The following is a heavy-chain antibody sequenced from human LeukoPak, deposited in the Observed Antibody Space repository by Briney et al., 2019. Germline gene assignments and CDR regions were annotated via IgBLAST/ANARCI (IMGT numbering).Heavy chain of an antibody. V-gene: IGHV3-13*01. CDR3: AREGYCSSTSCFRGMDV. J-gene: IGHJ6*02. Sequence: GGSLRLSCAASGFTFSSYDMHWVRQATGKGLEWVSAIGTAGDTYYPGSVKGRFTISRENAKNSLYLQMNSLRAGDTAVYYCAREGYCSSTSCFRGMDVWGQGTTVTVSS. D-gene: IGHD2-2*01. CDR2: IGTAGDT. CDR1: GFTFSSYD.